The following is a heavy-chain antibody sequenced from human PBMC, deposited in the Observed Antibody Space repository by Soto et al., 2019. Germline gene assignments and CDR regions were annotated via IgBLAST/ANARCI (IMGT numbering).Heavy chain of an antibody. J-gene: IGHJ6*02. CDR1: GFTFSSYW. CDR2: IKQDGSEE. CDR3: ARIAATGRGWDV. D-gene: IGHD6-13*01. V-gene: IGHV3-7*01. Sequence: EVQLVESGGGLVQPGGSLRLSCVESGFTFSSYWMSWVRQAPVKGLEWVGNIKQDGSEENYVDSLKGRFTISRDNAKNSMYLQMNSLRAEETAVYYCARIAATGRGWDVWGQGTTVVVSS.